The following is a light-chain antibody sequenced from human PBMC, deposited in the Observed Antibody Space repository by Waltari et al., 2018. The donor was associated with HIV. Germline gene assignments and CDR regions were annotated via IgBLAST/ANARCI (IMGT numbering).Light chain of an antibody. CDR1: TSNIGHNF. J-gene: IGLJ2*01. V-gene: IGLV1-51*01. Sequence: QSVLTQPPAVSAAPGQKVAIACSGTTSNIGHNFFCWYQKLQGTAPKLLIFDNHKRPSGVSDRFSASKSGTSATLAITGLHTGDEAEYYCGTWDTSLNAGVFGGGTKVSVL. CDR2: DNH. CDR3: GTWDTSLNAGV.